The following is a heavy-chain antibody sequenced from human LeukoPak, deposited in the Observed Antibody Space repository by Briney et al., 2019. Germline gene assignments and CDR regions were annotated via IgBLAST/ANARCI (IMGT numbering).Heavy chain of an antibody. V-gene: IGHV4-4*07. CDR2: IYTSGST. D-gene: IGHD3-9*01. CDR3: ARIKGQGLRSHYDILTGVFDY. J-gene: IGHJ4*02. CDR1: GGSISSYY. Sequence: SETLSLTCTVSGGSISSYYWSWIRQPAGKGLEWIGRIYTSGSTNYNPSLKSRVTMSVDTSKNQFSLKLSSVTAADTAVYYCARIKGQGLRSHYDILTGVFDYWGQGTLVTVSS.